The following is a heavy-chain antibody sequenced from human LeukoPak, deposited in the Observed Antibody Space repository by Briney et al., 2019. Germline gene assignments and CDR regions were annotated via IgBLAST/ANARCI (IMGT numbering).Heavy chain of an antibody. V-gene: IGHV4-59*01. CDR2: IYYSGNT. CDR3: ARCRNYYDSSGSYTGGFDF. Sequence: SETLSLTCAVYGGSFSGYYWTFIRQPPGKGLEWIGYIYYSGNTNYNPSLRSRVTISVDTSNNQFSLKLNSVTAADTAVYYCARCRNYYDSSGSYTGGFDFWGPGTLVTVSS. J-gene: IGHJ4*02. CDR1: GGSFSGYY. D-gene: IGHD3-22*01.